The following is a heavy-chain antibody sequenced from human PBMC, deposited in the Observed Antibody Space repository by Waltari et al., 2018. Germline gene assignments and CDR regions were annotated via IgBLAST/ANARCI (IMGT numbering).Heavy chain of an antibody. CDR3: ARGLYSGSYVFDY. J-gene: IGHJ4*02. D-gene: IGHD1-26*01. CDR2: ISSSSSYI. V-gene: IGHV3-21*01. Sequence: GKGLEWVSSISSSSSYIYYADSVKGRFTISRDNAKNSLYLQMNSLRAEDTAVYYCARGLYSGSYVFDYWGQGTLVTVSS.